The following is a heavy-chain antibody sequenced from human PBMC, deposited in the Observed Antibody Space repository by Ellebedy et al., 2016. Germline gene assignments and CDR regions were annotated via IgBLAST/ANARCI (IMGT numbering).Heavy chain of an antibody. CDR3: ARLYGDYLKADY. CDR1: GGSISTYY. J-gene: IGHJ4*02. V-gene: IGHV4-59*08. D-gene: IGHD4-17*01. CDR2: IFYSGST. Sequence: GSLRLSXTVSGGSISTYYWSWIRQPPGKGLEWIGYIFYSGSTNYNPSLKSRVTIPVDTPKNQFSLKLSSVTAADTAVYYCARLYGDYLKADYWGQGTLVTVSS.